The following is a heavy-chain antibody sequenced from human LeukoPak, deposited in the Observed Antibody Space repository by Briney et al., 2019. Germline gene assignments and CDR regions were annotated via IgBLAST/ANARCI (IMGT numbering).Heavy chain of an antibody. D-gene: IGHD6-13*01. CDR2: INPNSGGT. V-gene: IGHV1-2*02. CDR1: GYTFTGYY. CDR3: ARVGGSSWYGY. Sequence: AASVKVSCKASGYTFTGYYMHWVRQAPGQGLEWMGWINPNSGGTNYAQKFQGRVTMTRDTSTSAVYMELSSLRSEDTAVYYCARVGGSSWYGYWGQGTLVTVSS. J-gene: IGHJ4*02.